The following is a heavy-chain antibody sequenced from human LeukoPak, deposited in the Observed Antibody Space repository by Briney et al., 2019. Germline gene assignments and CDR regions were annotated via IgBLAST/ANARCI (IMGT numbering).Heavy chain of an antibody. J-gene: IGHJ3*02. V-gene: IGHV4-61*02. CDR1: GGSISSSSYY. CDR3: ARDSSWDDAFDI. D-gene: IGHD6-13*01. CDR2: IYTSGST. Sequence: SETLSLTCTVSGGSISSSSYYWGWIRQPAGKGLEWIGRIYTSGSTNYNPSLKSRVTMSVDTSKNQFSLKLSSVTAADTAVYYCARDSSWDDAFDIWGQGTMVTVSS.